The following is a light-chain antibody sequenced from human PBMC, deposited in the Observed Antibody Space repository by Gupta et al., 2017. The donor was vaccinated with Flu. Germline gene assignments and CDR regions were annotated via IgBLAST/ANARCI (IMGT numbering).Light chain of an antibody. Sequence: SSDIGGYNYVSWYQQHPDKAPKLMIYEVTNRPSGVSNRFSGSKSGNTASLTISGLQADDEADYFCSSFAPPTTTLLFGGGTRLTVL. CDR1: SSDIGGYNY. J-gene: IGLJ3*02. CDR2: EVT. V-gene: IGLV2-14*01. CDR3: SSFAPPTTTLL.